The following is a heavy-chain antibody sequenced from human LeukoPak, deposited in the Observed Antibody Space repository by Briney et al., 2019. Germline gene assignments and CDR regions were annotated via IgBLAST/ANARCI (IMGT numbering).Heavy chain of an antibody. D-gene: IGHD2-2*01. Sequence: GGSLRLSCAASGFTFSSYEMNWVRQAPGKGLEWVSYISSSGSTIYYADSVKGRFTISRDNAKNSLYLQMNSLRAEDTAVYYCARGADIVVVPAAMGYFDYWGQGTLVTVSS. J-gene: IGHJ4*02. CDR2: ISSSGSTI. CDR3: ARGADIVVVPAAMGYFDY. CDR1: GFTFSSYE. V-gene: IGHV3-48*03.